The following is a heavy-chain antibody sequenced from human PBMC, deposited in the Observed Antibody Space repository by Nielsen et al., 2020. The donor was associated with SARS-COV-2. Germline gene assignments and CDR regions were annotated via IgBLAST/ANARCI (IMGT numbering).Heavy chain of an antibody. D-gene: IGHD4-17*01. V-gene: IGHV4-59*08. Sequence: WIRQPPGKGLEWIGFVCYNGTTNYNPSLKSRVTISVDTSKNQFSLKLSSVTAADTAVYYCTSRGDYGDYGELGYYYYYGMDVWGQGTTVTVSS. CDR3: TSRGDYGDYGELGYYYYYGMDV. CDR2: VCYNGTT. J-gene: IGHJ6*02.